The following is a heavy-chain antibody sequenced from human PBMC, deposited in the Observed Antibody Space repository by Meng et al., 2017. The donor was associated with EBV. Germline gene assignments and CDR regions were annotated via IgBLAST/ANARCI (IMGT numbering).Heavy chain of an antibody. V-gene: IGHV1-69*01. CDR2: FLPRLGAP. J-gene: IGHJ4*02. D-gene: IGHD3-10*01. CDR3: ASESGRGYTPDY. Sequence: HVRWVPWAGEVKKAGSWVKGPCKTSGGPFRYYAISGVRQAPGQGLEWLGGFLPRLGAPNYAQKFHGRVKITADESTSTHYMDLSSLRSEDTAIYYCASESGRGYTPDYWGQGTLVTVSS. CDR1: GGPFRYYA.